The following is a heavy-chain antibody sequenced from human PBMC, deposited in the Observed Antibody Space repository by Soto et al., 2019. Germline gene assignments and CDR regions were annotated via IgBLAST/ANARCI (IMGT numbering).Heavy chain of an antibody. V-gene: IGHV4-39*01. Sequence: SETLSLTCTVSGGSISSSSSYWGWVRQPPGKGLEWMATIYSGSTYQNPSLKRRITISVDTSKNQFSLKLSSVAAPDTAIYYCVTTRGIAVGGSFDHWGQGTLVTVSS. CDR1: GGSISSSSSY. D-gene: IGHD6-13*01. CDR3: VTTRGIAVGGSFDH. CDR2: IYSGST. J-gene: IGHJ5*02.